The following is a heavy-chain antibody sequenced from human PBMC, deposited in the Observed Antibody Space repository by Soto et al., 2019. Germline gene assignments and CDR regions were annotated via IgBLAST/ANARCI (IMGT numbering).Heavy chain of an antibody. CDR2: IYHSGST. Sequence: QVQLQESGPGLVKPSGTLSLTCAVSGGSISSSNWWSWVRQPPGKGLEWIGEIYHSGSTNYNPSLKSPVTKSVDKDQNQFSLQLSSVTAAATAVYDCASIRIAAAVGWFDPWGQGTLVTVSS. J-gene: IGHJ5*02. D-gene: IGHD6-13*01. CDR3: ASIRIAAAVGWFDP. V-gene: IGHV4-4*02. CDR1: GGSISSSNW.